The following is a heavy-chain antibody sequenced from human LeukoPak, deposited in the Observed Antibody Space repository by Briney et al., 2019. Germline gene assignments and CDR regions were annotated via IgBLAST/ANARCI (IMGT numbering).Heavy chain of an antibody. D-gene: IGHD6-19*01. Sequence: GGSLRLSCAASGFTVSSNYMNWVRQAPGKGLEWVSVIYTGGNTYYADSVKGRFTISRDNSKNTLYLQMHSLRAEDTAVYYCAIHSSGQSFDIWGQGTMVTVSS. V-gene: IGHV3-53*01. J-gene: IGHJ3*02. CDR1: GFTVSSNY. CDR3: AIHSSGQSFDI. CDR2: IYTGGNT.